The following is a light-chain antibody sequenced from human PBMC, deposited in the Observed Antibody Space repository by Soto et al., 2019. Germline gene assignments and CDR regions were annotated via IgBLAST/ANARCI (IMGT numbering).Light chain of an antibody. V-gene: IGKV3-15*01. CDR2: DAS. Sequence: EIVLRQSPATLCLSPGERATLSCRASQSVSRNLAWYQQKPGQAPRLLIYDASNRATGFPARFSGSGSGTEFNITISSLQSEDSAIYYCQQYNNWPRATFGGGTKVDIK. J-gene: IGKJ4*01. CDR1: QSVSRN. CDR3: QQYNNWPRAT.